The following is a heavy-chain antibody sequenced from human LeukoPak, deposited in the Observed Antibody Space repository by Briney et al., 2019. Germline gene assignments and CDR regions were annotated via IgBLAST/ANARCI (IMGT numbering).Heavy chain of an antibody. Sequence: SETLSLTCTVSGGSISSGSYYWSWIRQPAGKGLEWIGRIYTSGSTNYNPSLKSRVTISVDTSKNQFSLKLSSATAADTAVYYCARGLLLGQLDYWGQGTLVTVSS. CDR3: ARGLLLGQLDY. D-gene: IGHD2-15*01. CDR1: GGSISSGSYY. V-gene: IGHV4-61*02. J-gene: IGHJ4*02. CDR2: IYTSGST.